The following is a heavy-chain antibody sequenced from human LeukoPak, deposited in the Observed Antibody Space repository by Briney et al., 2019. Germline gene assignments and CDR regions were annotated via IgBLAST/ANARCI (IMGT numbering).Heavy chain of an antibody. CDR1: GFTFSSYG. CDR2: IWYDGSNK. D-gene: IGHD5/OR15-5a*01. V-gene: IGHV3-33*01. Sequence: PGRSLRLSCVASGFTFSSYGMHWVRQAPGKGLEWVAVIWYDGSNKYYADSVKGRFTTSRDNSKNTLYLQMNSLRAEDTAVYYCARETSTPDAFDIWGQGTMVTDSS. J-gene: IGHJ3*02. CDR3: ARETSTPDAFDI.